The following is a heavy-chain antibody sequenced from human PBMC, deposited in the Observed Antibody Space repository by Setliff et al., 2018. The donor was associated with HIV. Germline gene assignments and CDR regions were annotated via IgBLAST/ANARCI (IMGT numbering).Heavy chain of an antibody. Sequence: PGGSLRLSCAASGFTFSSYAMSWVRQAPGKGLEWVSLIYSGGSSTYYADSVKGRFTVSRDNSKNTLYLQMNSLRAEDTAVYYSAKVGTYSSTWYFDHWGRGTLVTVSS. CDR2: IYSGGSST. V-gene: IGHV3-23*03. CDR3: AKVGTYSSTWYFDH. D-gene: IGHD6-13*01. CDR1: GFTFSSYA. J-gene: IGHJ2*01.